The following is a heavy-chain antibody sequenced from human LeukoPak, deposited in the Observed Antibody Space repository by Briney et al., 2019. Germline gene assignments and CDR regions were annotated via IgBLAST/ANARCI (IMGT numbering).Heavy chain of an antibody. D-gene: IGHD6-19*01. CDR2: IWFDGSNK. J-gene: IGHJ4*02. CDR3: ASSAGALIDC. CDR1: GVTFSNYD. Sequence: GGSLRLSCAASGVTFSNYDMHWVPQAPGKGLEWVAVIWFDGSNKFYADSVKGRFTISRDNSKNTLYLQMNSLRAEDTAVYYCASSAGALIDCWGQGTLVIVSS. V-gene: IGHV3-33*01.